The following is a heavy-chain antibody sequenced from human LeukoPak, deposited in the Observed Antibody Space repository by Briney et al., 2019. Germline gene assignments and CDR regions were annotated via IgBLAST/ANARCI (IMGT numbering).Heavy chain of an antibody. V-gene: IGHV3-21*01. CDR2: ISGSSSYI. CDR3: ARDSPRYSSGWYRHYYYMDV. Sequence: GGSLRLSCAASGFTFSGHDMNWVRQAPGKGLEWVSSISGSSSYIYYADSVKGRFTISRDNAKNSLYLQMNSLRAEDTAVYYCARDSPRYSSGWYRHYYYMDVWGKGTTVTVSS. J-gene: IGHJ6*03. CDR1: GFTFSGHD. D-gene: IGHD6-19*01.